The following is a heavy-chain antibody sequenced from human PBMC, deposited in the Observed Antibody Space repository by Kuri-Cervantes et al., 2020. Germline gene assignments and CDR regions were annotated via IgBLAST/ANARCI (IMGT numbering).Heavy chain of an antibody. D-gene: IGHD5-18*01. V-gene: IGHV4-59*01. CDR1: RGFITNYY. CDR2: IHYSGNT. Sequence: GSLRLSCTVSRGFITNYYWSWIRQPPGKGLEDIGYIHYSGNTNYNPSLKSRVTMTVDTSKSHFSLKLSSVTAADTALYFCAGTHLDIALDAAAFDIWGQGTMVTVSS. CDR3: AGTHLDIALDAAAFDI. J-gene: IGHJ3*02.